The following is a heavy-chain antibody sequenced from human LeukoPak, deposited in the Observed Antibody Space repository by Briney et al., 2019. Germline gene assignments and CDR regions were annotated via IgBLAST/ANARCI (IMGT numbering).Heavy chain of an antibody. CDR1: GDSVSSNSSA. CDR2: TYCRSKWYN. CDR3: AREGPYYYHYYMDV. Sequence: RTLSLTCAISGDSVSSNSSAWNWIRQSPSRGLEWLGSTYCRSKWYNGYAVSVKSRITITPDTSKNQFSLQLNSMTPEDTAVYYCAREGPYYYHYYMDVWGKGTTVTVSS. J-gene: IGHJ6*03. V-gene: IGHV6-1*01.